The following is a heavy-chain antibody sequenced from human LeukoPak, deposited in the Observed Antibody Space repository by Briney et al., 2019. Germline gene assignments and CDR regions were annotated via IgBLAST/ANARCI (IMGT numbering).Heavy chain of an antibody. CDR2: IYYSGST. J-gene: IGHJ5*02. CDR3: ARDSTYSSSSHNWFDP. CDR1: GASISGSGYY. V-gene: IGHV4-39*07. Sequence: SETLSLTCAVSGASISGSGYYWGWIRQPPGKGLEWIGNIYYSGSTYYNASLQSRVTISIDTSKNQFSLRLNSVTAADSAMYYCARDSTYSSSSHNWFDPWGQGTLVSVSS. D-gene: IGHD6-6*01.